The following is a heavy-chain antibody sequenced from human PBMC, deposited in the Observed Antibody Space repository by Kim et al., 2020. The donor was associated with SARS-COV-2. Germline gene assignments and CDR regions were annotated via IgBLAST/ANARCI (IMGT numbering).Heavy chain of an antibody. D-gene: IGHD3-10*01. J-gene: IGHJ4*01. CDR3: ARHWGGSGTYLQRQFDF. Sequence: SETLSLTCTVSGGSINNYYWSWLRQPPGRGLEWIGSIYYTGTTNYNPSLASRLTISIDTSKNQFSLKMTSVTAADTAVYYCARHWGGSGTYLQRQFDFWG. V-gene: IGHV4-59*08. CDR1: GGSINNYY. CDR2: IYYTGTT.